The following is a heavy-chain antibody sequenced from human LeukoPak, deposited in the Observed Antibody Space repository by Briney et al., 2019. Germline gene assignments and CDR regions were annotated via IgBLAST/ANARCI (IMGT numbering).Heavy chain of an antibody. CDR3: ARDEYCSGGSCYSGDY. V-gene: IGHV1-2*06. D-gene: IGHD2-15*01. J-gene: IGHJ4*02. Sequence: ASVKVSCKASRYTFTGYYMHWVRQAPGQGLEWMGRIDPNSGGTNYAQKFQGRVTMTRDTSISTAYMELSRLRSDDTAVYYCARDEYCSGGSCYSGDYWGQGTLVTVSS. CDR2: IDPNSGGT. CDR1: RYTFTGYY.